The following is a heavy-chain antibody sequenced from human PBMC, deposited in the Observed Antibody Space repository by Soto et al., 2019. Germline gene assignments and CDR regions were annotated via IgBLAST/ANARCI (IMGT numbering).Heavy chain of an antibody. V-gene: IGHV1-69*12. CDR1: GGTFSSYA. J-gene: IGHJ4*02. D-gene: IGHD3-22*01. CDR3: ARENVDRNRVYYDSSGTY. CDR2: IIPIFGTA. Sequence: QVQLVQSGAEVKKPGSSVKVSCKASGGTFSSYAISWVRQAPGQGLEWMGGIIPIFGTANYAQKFQGRVTITADESTSTAYMELSSLRSEDTAVYYCARENVDRNRVYYDSSGTYWGQGTLVTVSS.